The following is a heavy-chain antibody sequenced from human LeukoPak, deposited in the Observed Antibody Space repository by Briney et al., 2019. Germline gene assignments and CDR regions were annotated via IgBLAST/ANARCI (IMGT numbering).Heavy chain of an antibody. D-gene: IGHD6-19*01. Sequence: SETLSLTCTVSGGSISSSSYYWSWIRQPPGKGLEWIGEINHSGSTNYNPSLKSRVTISVDTSKNQFSLKLSSVTAADTAVYYCARVSGSGWYRYWGQGTLVTVSS. CDR3: ARVSGSGWYRY. J-gene: IGHJ4*02. CDR2: INHSGST. CDR1: GGSISSSSYY. V-gene: IGHV4-39*07.